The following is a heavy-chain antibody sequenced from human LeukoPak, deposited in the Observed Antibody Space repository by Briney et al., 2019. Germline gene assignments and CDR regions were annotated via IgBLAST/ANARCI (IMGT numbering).Heavy chain of an antibody. CDR2: IYHSGST. V-gene: IGHV4-30-2*01. J-gene: IGHJ3*02. CDR1: GGSISSGGYY. Sequence: SETLSLTCTVSGGSISSGGYYWSWLRQPPGKGLEWIGYIYHSGSTYYNPSLKSRVAISVDRSKNQFSLKLSSVTAADTAVYYCARPAVLGVPRSAFDIWGQGTMVTVSS. CDR3: ARPAVLGVPRSAFDI. D-gene: IGHD3-16*01.